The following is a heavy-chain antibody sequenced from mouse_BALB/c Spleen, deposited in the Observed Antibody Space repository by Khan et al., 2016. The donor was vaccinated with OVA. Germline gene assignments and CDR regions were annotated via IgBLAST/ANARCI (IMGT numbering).Heavy chain of an antibody. J-gene: IGHJ4*01. V-gene: IGHV2-6-7*01. CDR3: ARAYYGNYREAMDY. D-gene: IGHD2-10*01. CDR2: IWGDGST. Sequence: VKLLESGPGLVAPSQSLSITCTVSGFSLTGYGVNWVRQPPGKGLEWLGMIWGDGSTDYNSALKSRLILSKDNSKSQVFLKMNSLQTDDTARYYCARAYYGNYREAMDYWGQGTSVTVSS. CDR1: GFSLTGYG.